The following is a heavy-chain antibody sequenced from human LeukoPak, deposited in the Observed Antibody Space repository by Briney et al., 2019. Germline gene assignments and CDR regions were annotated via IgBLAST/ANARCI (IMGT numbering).Heavy chain of an antibody. D-gene: IGHD3-3*01. J-gene: IGHJ6*03. Sequence: SETLSLTCTVSGGSISSYYWSWIRQPPGKGLEWIGYIYYSGSTNYNPSLKSRVTISVDTSKNQFSLKLSSVTAADTAVYYCARGRYYDFWSGRNYYYYYMDVWGKGTTVTVSS. CDR2: IYYSGST. V-gene: IGHV4-59*12. CDR1: GGSISSYY. CDR3: ARGRYYDFWSGRNYYYYYMDV.